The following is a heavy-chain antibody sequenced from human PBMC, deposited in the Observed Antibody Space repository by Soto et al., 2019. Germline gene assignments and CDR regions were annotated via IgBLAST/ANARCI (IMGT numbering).Heavy chain of an antibody. J-gene: IGHJ6*02. D-gene: IGHD3-10*01. Sequence: VQLVESGGALVQPGGSLRLSCATSGFALRDSAMHWVRQVSGGGLQWVSGIDSSGDVGYAGSVGGRFTMFREVDRNALVLQTSSLTADDTALYYCVKDNLAGGADVGGQGTTVTVSS. V-gene: IGHV3-9*01. CDR1: GFALRDSA. CDR2: IDSSGDV. CDR3: VKDNLAGGADV.